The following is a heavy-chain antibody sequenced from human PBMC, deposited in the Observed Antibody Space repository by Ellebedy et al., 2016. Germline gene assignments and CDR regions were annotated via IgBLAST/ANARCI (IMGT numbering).Heavy chain of an antibody. J-gene: IGHJ3*02. CDR1: GFTFDDYA. D-gene: IGHD3-10*01. Sequence: SLKISXAASGFTFDDYAMHWVRQAPGKGLEWVSGISWNSGSIGYADSVKGRFTISRDNAKNSLYLQMNSLRAEDTAVYYCARDRSWGYGNDAFDIWGQGTMVTVSS. CDR3: ARDRSWGYGNDAFDI. V-gene: IGHV3-9*01. CDR2: ISWNSGSI.